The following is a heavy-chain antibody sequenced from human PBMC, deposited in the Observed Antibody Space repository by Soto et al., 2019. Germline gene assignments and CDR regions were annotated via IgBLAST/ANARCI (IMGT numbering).Heavy chain of an antibody. D-gene: IGHD6-13*01. CDR2: IYPGDSDT. CDR1: GYSFTSYW. V-gene: IGHV5-51*01. Sequence: PGESLKISCKGSGYSFTSYWIGWVRQMPGKGLEWMGIIYPGDSDTRYSPSFQGQVTISADKSISTAYLQWSSLKASDTAMYYCARPHRSLYSSRWLDYWGQGTLVTVSS. CDR3: ARPHRSLYSSRWLDY. J-gene: IGHJ4*02.